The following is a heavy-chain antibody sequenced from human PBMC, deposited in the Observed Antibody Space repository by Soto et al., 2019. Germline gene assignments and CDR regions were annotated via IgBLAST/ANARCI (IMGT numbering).Heavy chain of an antibody. CDR3: ARHYDFLDV. Sequence: SETLSLTCTVSGGSISSYYWSWIRQPPGKGLEWIGYIYYSGSTNYNPSLESRVTISVDTSKNQFSLKLSSVTAADTAVYYCARHYDFLDVWANGTTVTVSS. CDR2: IYYSGST. D-gene: IGHD3-3*01. CDR1: GGSISSYY. V-gene: IGHV4-59*08. J-gene: IGHJ6*04.